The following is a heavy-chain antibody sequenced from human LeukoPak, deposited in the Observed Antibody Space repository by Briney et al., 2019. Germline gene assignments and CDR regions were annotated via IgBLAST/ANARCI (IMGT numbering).Heavy chain of an antibody. J-gene: IGHJ4*02. V-gene: IGHV3-66*01. CDR2: IYSGGTT. D-gene: IGHD5-12*01. CDR3: ARYDYGRSGFDY. CDR1: GFSFSNFA. Sequence: PGGSLRLSCAASGFSFSNFAMTRVRQAPGKGLEWVSVIYSGGTTYYADSVKGRFSISRDNSKNTLYLQMNSLRAEDTAVYYCARYDYGRSGFDYWGQGTLVTVSS.